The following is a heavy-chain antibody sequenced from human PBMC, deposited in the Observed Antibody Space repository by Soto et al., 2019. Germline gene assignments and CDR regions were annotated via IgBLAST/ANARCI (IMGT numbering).Heavy chain of an antibody. J-gene: IGHJ4*02. Sequence: EVRLVESGGELVQPGGSLRLSCAASGFTFSDHYMDWVRQAPGKGLEWVGRSRDKVHSYTTEYAASVKGRFIISRDDSMNSLSLQMNSLKSEDTAVYYCVRGSTVTPPPYYFAYWGQGTLVTVSS. CDR2: SRDKVHSYTT. CDR1: GFTFSDHY. CDR3: VRGSTVTPPPYYFAY. V-gene: IGHV3-72*01. D-gene: IGHD4-17*01.